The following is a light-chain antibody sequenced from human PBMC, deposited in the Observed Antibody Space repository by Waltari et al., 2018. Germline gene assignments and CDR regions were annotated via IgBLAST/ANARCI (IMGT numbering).Light chain of an antibody. CDR2: DAS. CDR1: QSVSRY. J-gene: IGKJ1*01. Sequence: EIVLTQSPGTLSLSPGERATAARKASQSVSRYLAWYRLKPDQAPRLLIYDASKRATGIPDRFSGSGSGTDFSLTISRLEPEDFAVYYCQHYVRLPATFGQGTKVEIK. CDR3: QHYVRLPAT. V-gene: IGKV3-20*01.